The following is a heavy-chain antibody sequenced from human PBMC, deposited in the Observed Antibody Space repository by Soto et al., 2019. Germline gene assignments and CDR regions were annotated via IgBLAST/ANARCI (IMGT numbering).Heavy chain of an antibody. CDR1: GGSITSGNSYS. D-gene: IGHD3-10*01. Sequence: HSETLSLSXAVSGGSITSGNSYSWAWIRQPPGRGLEWIGSISQTGATSYNPSLKSRVSVSLDKSKNQFSLRLSSVTAADMAVYYCARAVSPYFGTWFDPWGQGTLVTVSS. CDR2: ISQTGAT. V-gene: IGHV4-30-2*01. J-gene: IGHJ5*02. CDR3: ARAVSPYFGTWFDP.